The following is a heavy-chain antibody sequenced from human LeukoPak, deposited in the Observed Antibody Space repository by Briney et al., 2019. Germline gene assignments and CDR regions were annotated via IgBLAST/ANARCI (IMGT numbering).Heavy chain of an antibody. Sequence: GASVKVSCKASGGTFSSYAISWVRQAPGQGLEWMGRIIPIFGTANYAQKFQGRVTITTDESTSTAYMEMSSQRSEDNAVYYCARDLGASSGYWGQGTLVTVSS. CDR3: ARDLGASSGY. CDR1: GGTFSSYA. V-gene: IGHV1-69*05. D-gene: IGHD4/OR15-4a*01. J-gene: IGHJ4*02. CDR2: IIPIFGTA.